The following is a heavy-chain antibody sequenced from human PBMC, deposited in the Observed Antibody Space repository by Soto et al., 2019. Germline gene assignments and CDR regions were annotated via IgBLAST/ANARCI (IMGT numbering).Heavy chain of an antibody. J-gene: IGHJ6*02. CDR1: GFTFDDSA. Sequence: PGGSLRLSCTGSGFTFDDSALSWFRQAPGKGLEWVGFIRSTAYGGATQYAASVKGRFTISRGDSNNIAYLQMNSLKTEDTAVYYCTSEDFYYYGTDVWGQGTTVTVSS. D-gene: IGHD3-3*01. V-gene: IGHV3-49*03. CDR2: IRSTAYGGAT. CDR3: TSEDFYYYGTDV.